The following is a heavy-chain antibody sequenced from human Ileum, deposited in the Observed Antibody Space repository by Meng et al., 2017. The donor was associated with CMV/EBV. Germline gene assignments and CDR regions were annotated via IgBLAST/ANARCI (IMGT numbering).Heavy chain of an antibody. J-gene: IGHJ5*02. Sequence: GESLKISCAASGFSFSDYWMTWVRQAPGKGLEWVASIRPDGSEKKYVDSLRGRFTISRDNAKNSLYLQMKSLRVEDTAMYYCARGVGWGRFDAWGQGTLVTVSS. CDR3: ARGVGWGRFDA. V-gene: IGHV3-7*03. CDR1: GFSFSDYW. CDR2: IRPDGSEK. D-gene: IGHD6-19*01.